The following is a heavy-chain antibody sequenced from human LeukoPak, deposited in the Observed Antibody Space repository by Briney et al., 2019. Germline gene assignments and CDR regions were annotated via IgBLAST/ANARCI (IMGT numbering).Heavy chain of an antibody. V-gene: IGHV1-2*02. D-gene: IGHD6-19*01. CDR2: INPNSGDT. CDR1: GGTFSSYA. Sequence: ASVKVSCKASGGTFSSYAISWVRQAPGQGLEWMGWINPNSGDTNYAQKFQGRVTMTRDTSITTVYMELSRLRSDDTAVYFCASGWSITGWYNNWFDPWGQGTLVTVSS. J-gene: IGHJ5*02. CDR3: ASGWSITGWYNNWFDP.